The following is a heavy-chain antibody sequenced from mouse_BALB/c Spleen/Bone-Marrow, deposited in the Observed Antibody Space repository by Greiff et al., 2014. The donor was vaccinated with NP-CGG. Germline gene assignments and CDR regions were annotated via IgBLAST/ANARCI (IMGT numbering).Heavy chain of an antibody. V-gene: IGHV1-14*01. CDR2: INPYNDGT. J-gene: IGHJ2*01. CDR3: AREGVDYFDY. Sequence: VQLKESGPELVKPGASVKMSCKASGYTFTSYVMHWVKQKPGQGLEWIGYINPYNDGTKYNEKFKGKATLTSDKSSSTAYMELSSLTSEDSTVYYCAREGVDYFDYWGQGTTLTVSS. CDR1: GYTFTSYV.